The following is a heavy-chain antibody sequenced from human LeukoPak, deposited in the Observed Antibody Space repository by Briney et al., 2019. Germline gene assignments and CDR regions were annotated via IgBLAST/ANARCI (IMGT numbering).Heavy chain of an antibody. CDR1: GGSISSYY. CDR2: IYYSGST. D-gene: IGHD3-3*01. CDR3: ARAQNFGVLYFDY. V-gene: IGHV4-59*08. J-gene: IGHJ4*02. Sequence: RPSETLSLTCTVSGGSISSYYWSWIRQPPGKGLEWIGYIYYSGSTNYNPSLKSRVTISVDTSKNQFSLKLTSVTAADTAVYYCARAQNFGVLYFDYWGQGTLVTVSS.